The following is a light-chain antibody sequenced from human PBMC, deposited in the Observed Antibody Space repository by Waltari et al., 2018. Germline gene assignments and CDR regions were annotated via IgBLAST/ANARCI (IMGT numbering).Light chain of an antibody. Sequence: QSALTQPASVSGSPGQSVTISCTGTSRAVGRSAQISWYRQYPGTAPTLIIFDMNNRPSGVSNRFSGSKSGNTASLTISGLQPDDEADYYCNSYTITNTIIFGGGTRLTVL. CDR1: SRAVGRSAQ. V-gene: IGLV2-14*03. J-gene: IGLJ2*01. CDR2: DMN. CDR3: NSYTITNTII.